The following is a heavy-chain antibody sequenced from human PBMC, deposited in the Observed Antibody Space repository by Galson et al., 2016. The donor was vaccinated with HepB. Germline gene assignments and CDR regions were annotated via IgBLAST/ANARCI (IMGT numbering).Heavy chain of an antibody. V-gene: IGHV4-59*01. J-gene: IGHJ4*02. CDR3: ARVRASGHRRAFDY. Sequence: SETLSLTCTVSGGSISSYYWSRIRQSPGRGLEWIGYIYYTGSTNYNASLKSRVTISVDTSKNQFSLNVTSVTAADTAVYYCARVRASGHRRAFDYWGQGSLVTVSS. D-gene: IGHD2-15*01. CDR2: IYYTGST. CDR1: GGSISSYY.